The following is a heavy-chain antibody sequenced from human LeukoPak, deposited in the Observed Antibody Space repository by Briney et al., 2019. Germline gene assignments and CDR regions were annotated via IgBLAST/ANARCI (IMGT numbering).Heavy chain of an antibody. Sequence: GGSLRLSCAASGFTFSSYWMSWVRQAPGKGLGWVANIKQDGSEKYYVDSVKGRFTISRGNAKNSLYLQMNSLRAEDTAVYYCAGDVDPDAFDIRGQGTMVTVSS. J-gene: IGHJ3*02. CDR1: GFTFSSYW. CDR2: IKQDGSEK. CDR3: AGDVDPDAFDI. V-gene: IGHV3-7*01. D-gene: IGHD3-9*01.